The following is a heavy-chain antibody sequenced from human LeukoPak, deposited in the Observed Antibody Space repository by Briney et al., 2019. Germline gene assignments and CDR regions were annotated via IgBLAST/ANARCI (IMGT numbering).Heavy chain of an antibody. CDR1: GGTFSSYA. V-gene: IGHV1-69*13. CDR3: SRSPAPYSGSYYSDY. Sequence: SVKVSCKASGGTFSSYAISWVRQAPGQGLEWMGGIIPIFGTANYAQKFQGRVTITADESTSTAYMELSSLRSDDTAVYYCSRSPAPYSGSYYSDYWGQGTLVTVSS. CDR2: IIPIFGTA. J-gene: IGHJ4*02. D-gene: IGHD1-26*01.